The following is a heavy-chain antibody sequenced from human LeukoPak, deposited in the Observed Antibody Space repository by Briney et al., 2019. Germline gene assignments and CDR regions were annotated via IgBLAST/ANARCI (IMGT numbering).Heavy chain of an antibody. J-gene: IGHJ4*02. CDR3: VRDLNWAFDY. D-gene: IGHD3-16*01. CDR1: GFTFNKYP. Sequence: GGSLRLSCAASGFTFNKYPMNWVRQAPGEGLEWISNIRDDSDATTYADSVKGRFTISGDNAKNSLYLQINSLRAEDTAVYYCVRDLNWAFDYWGQGTLITVSS. CDR2: IRDDSDAT. V-gene: IGHV3-48*01.